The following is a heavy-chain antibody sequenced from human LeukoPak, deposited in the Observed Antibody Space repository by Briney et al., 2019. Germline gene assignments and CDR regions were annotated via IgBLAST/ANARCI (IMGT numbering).Heavy chain of an antibody. Sequence: GGSLRLSCAASGFTFSSYWMSWVRQAPGKGLEWVANIKQDGSEKYYVDSVKGRFTISRDNAKNSLYLQMNSLRAEDTAVYYCARDVVQQLQGAFDIWGQGTMVTVSS. D-gene: IGHD6-13*01. CDR3: ARDVVQQLQGAFDI. V-gene: IGHV3-7*01. J-gene: IGHJ3*02. CDR1: GFTFSSYW. CDR2: IKQDGSEK.